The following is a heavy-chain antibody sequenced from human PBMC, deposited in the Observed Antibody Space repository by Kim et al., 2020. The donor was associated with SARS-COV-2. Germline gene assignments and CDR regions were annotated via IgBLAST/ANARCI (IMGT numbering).Heavy chain of an antibody. Sequence: GGSLRLSCAASGFTFSSYAMSWVRQAPGKGLEWVSVIYSGGSSTYYADSVKGRFTISRDNSKNTLYLQMNSLRAEDTAVYYCAKYKYQLLGSYPAWDYWGQGTLVTVSS. J-gene: IGHJ4*02. CDR2: IYSGGSST. CDR3: AKYKYQLLGSYPAWDY. V-gene: IGHV3-23*03. D-gene: IGHD2-2*01. CDR1: GFTFSSYA.